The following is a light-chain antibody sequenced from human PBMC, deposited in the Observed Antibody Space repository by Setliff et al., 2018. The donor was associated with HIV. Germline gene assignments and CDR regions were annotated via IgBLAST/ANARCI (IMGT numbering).Light chain of an antibody. CDR1: SSDVGSYNL. CDR3: CSYAGSSTLGV. CDR2: GVS. J-gene: IGLJ1*01. V-gene: IGLV2-23*02. Sequence: QSVLAQPASVSGSPGQSITISCTGTSSDVGSYNLVSWYQQHPGKAPKLMIYGVSKRPSGVSNRFSGSKSGNTASLTISGLQAEDEADYYCCSYAGSSTLGVFGTGTKVTVL.